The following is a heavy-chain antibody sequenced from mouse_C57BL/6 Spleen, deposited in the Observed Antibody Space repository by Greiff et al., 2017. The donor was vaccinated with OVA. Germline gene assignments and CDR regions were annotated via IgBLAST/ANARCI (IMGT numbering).Heavy chain of an antibody. V-gene: IGHV1-64*01. Sequence: QVQLQQPGAELVKPGASVKLSCKASGYTFTSYWMHWVKQRPGQGLEWIGMIHPNSGSTNYNEKFKSKATLTVDKSSSTAYMQLSSLTSEDSAVYYCASRYGSSSAWFAYWGQGTLVTVSA. CDR3: ASRYGSSSAWFAY. CDR1: GYTFTSYW. J-gene: IGHJ3*01. CDR2: IHPNSGST. D-gene: IGHD1-1*01.